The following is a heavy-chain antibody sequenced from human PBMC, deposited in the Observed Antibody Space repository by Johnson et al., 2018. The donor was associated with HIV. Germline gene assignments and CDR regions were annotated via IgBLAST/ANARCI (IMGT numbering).Heavy chain of an antibody. CDR1: GFTFSSYA. V-gene: IGHV3-30-3*01. D-gene: IGHD3-22*01. CDR3: ARGITMIAVVKGDAFDI. J-gene: IGHJ3*02. CDR2: ISYDGSNK. Sequence: QMQLVESGGGVVQPGRSLRLSCAASGFTFSSYAMHWVRQAPGKGLEWVAVISYDGSNKYYADSVKGRFTISRDNSKNTVYLQMNSLRTEDTAVYYCARGITMIAVVKGDAFDIWGQGTMVTVSS.